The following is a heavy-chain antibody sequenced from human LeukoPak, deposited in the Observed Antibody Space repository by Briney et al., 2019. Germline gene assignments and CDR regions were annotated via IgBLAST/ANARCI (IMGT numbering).Heavy chain of an antibody. CDR3: ARGTYNSSPPDL. CDR2: IFYTGST. CDR1: GGSFSGYH. D-gene: IGHD1-14*01. Sequence: SETLSLTCAVYGGSFSGYHWSWIRQPPGKGLEWIGYIFYTGSTKYNPSLKSRVTILVDTSRNQFSLKLSSVTAADTAVYSCARGTYNSSPPDLWGQGTMVTVSS. J-gene: IGHJ3*01. V-gene: IGHV4-59*01.